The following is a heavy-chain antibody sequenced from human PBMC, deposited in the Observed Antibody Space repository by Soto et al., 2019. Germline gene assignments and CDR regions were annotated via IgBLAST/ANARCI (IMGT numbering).Heavy chain of an antibody. J-gene: IGHJ4*02. CDR2: IYYSGST. D-gene: IGHD6-13*01. V-gene: IGHV4-59*01. CDR1: GGSISSYY. CDR3: ARAGGGGQQLFDFDY. Sequence: SETLSLTCTVSGGSISSYYWSWIRQPPGKGLEWIGYIYYSGSTNYNPALKSRVTISVDASKNQFSLKLSSVTAADTAVYYCARAGGGGQQLFDFDYWGQGTLVTVSS.